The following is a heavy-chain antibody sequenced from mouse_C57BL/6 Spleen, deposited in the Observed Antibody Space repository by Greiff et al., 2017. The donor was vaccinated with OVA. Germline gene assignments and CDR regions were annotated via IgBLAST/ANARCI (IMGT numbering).Heavy chain of an antibody. D-gene: IGHD1-1*01. J-gene: IGHJ2*01. CDR3: ARGLAITTVVADY. CDR2: IHPNSGST. CDR1: GYTFTSYW. Sequence: QVQLQQPGAELVKPGASVKLSCKASGYTFTSYWMHWVKQRPGQGLEWIGMIHPNSGSTNYNEKFKSKATLTVDKSSSTAYMQLSSLTSEDSAVYYGARGLAITTVVADYWGQGTTLTVSS. V-gene: IGHV1-64*01.